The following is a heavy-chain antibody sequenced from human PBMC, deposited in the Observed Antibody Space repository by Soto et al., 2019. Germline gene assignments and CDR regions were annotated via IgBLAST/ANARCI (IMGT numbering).Heavy chain of an antibody. CDR1: GFTFSSYW. V-gene: IGHV3-7*01. J-gene: IGHJ4*02. Sequence: GGSLRLSCAASGFTFSSYWMSWVRQAPGKGLEWVANIKQDGSEKYYVDSVKGRFTISRDNAKNSLYLQMNSLRAEDTAVYYCARDYYDFWSGYPTFDYWGQGTLVTVSS. CDR2: IKQDGSEK. D-gene: IGHD3-3*01. CDR3: ARDYYDFWSGYPTFDY.